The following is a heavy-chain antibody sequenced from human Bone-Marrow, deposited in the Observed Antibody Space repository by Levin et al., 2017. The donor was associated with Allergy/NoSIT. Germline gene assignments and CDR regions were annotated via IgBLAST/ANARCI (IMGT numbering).Heavy chain of an antibody. J-gene: IGHJ4*02. CDR1: GYTFTSYG. D-gene: IGHD1-26*01. CDR3: ARYRLVPKPHYFDY. V-gene: IGHV1-18*01. CDR2: ISAYNGNT. Sequence: VASVKVSCKASGYTFTSYGISWVRQAPGQGLEWMGWISAYNGNTNYAQKLQGRVTVTTDTSTSTAYMELRSLRSDDTAVYYCARYRLVPKPHYFDYWGQGTLVTVSS.